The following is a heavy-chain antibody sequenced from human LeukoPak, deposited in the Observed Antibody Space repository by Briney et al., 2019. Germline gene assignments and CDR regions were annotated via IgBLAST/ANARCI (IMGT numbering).Heavy chain of an antibody. Sequence: GGSLRLSCTVSGFTVSSNSMSWVRQAPEKGLEWVSFIYSDNTHYSDSVKGRFTISRDNSKNTLYLQMNSLRAEDTAVYYCARRAGAYSHPYDYWGQGTLVTVSS. V-gene: IGHV3-53*01. J-gene: IGHJ4*02. CDR3: ARRAGAYSHPYDY. CDR1: GFTVSSNS. CDR2: IYSDNT. D-gene: IGHD4/OR15-4a*01.